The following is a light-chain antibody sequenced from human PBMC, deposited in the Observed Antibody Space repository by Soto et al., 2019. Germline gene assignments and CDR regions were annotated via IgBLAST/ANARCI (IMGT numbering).Light chain of an antibody. CDR2: DAS. J-gene: IGKJ5*01. V-gene: IGKV1-5*01. Sequence: QVSQSASTLSASVGDRVTIPCRASQSISSWLAWYQQKPGKAPKLLIYDASSRATGIPDRFSGSGSGTDFTLTISRLEPEDFAVYYCQQYGSSPGTFGQRTRLEIK. CDR1: QSISSW. CDR3: QQYGSSPGT.